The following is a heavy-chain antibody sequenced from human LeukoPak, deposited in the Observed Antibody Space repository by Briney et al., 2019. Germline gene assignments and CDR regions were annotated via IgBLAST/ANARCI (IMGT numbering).Heavy chain of an antibody. CDR3: ASEWIAVAGSRDY. J-gene: IGHJ4*02. Sequence: SETLSLTCTVSGGSISSSSYYWGWIRQPPGKGLEWIGSIYYSGSTYYNPSLKSRVTISVDTSKNQFSLKLSSVTAADTAVYYCASEWIAVAGSRDYWGQGTLVTVSS. CDR2: IYYSGST. V-gene: IGHV4-39*01. CDR1: GGSISSSSYY. D-gene: IGHD6-19*01.